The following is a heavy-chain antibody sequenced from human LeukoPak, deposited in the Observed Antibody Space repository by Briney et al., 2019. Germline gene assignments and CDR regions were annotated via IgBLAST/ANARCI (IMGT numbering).Heavy chain of an antibody. Sequence: GGSLRLSCAASGFTFSSYSMNRVRQAPGKGLEWVAYISSTSATIYYADSLQGRFTISRDNAKNSLYLQMNSLRAEDTAVYFCARRAMATDYYYYMDVWGTGTTVTVSS. CDR3: ARRAMATDYYYYMDV. J-gene: IGHJ6*03. CDR1: GFTFSSYS. V-gene: IGHV3-48*04. CDR2: ISSTSATI. D-gene: IGHD5-24*01.